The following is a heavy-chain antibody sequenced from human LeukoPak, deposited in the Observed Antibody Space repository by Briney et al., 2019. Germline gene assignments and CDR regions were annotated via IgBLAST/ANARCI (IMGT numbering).Heavy chain of an antibody. CDR3: ARAARDVVVAATRYFYDY. CDR1: GYTFTGYY. Sequence: ASVKVSCKASGYTFTGYYMHWVRQAPGQGLEWMGWINPNSGGTNYAQKFQGRVTMTRDTSISTAYMELSRLRSDDTAVYYCARAARDVVVAATRYFYDYWGQGTLVTVSS. V-gene: IGHV1-2*02. J-gene: IGHJ4*02. CDR2: INPNSGGT. D-gene: IGHD2-15*01.